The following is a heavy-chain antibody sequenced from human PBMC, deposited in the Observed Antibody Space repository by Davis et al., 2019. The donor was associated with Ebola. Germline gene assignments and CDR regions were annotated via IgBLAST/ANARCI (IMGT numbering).Heavy chain of an antibody. J-gene: IGHJ4*02. V-gene: IGHV3-23*01. CDR1: GFTFSSYA. CDR3: AKRDDSNDYPYYFDC. D-gene: IGHD4-11*01. Sequence: GESLKISCPASGFTFSSYAMSWVRQAPGKGLEWVSGIGGSDGSTYYADSVKGRFTISRDNSKNTMYLEMNSLRVEDTAMYYCAKRDDSNDYPYYFDCWGQGTLVTVSS. CDR2: IGGSDGST.